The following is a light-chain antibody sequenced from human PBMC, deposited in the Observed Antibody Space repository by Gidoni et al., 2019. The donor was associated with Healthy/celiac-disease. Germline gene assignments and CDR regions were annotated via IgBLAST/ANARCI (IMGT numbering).Light chain of an antibody. CDR2: KSS. J-gene: IGKJ3*01. Sequence: DIQMTQSPSTLSASVGDRVTITFQASQSISSWLAWYQQKPGKAPKLLIYKSSSLESGVPSRCSGSGSGTEFTLTISSLQPDDFATYYCQQYNSFPTFGPGTKVDIK. CDR1: QSISSW. CDR3: QQYNSFPT. V-gene: IGKV1-5*03.